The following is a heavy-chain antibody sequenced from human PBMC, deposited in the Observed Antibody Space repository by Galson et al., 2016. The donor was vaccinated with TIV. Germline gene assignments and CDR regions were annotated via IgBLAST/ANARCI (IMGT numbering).Heavy chain of an antibody. V-gene: IGHV1-46*01. CDR3: VGVINSDPAFDS. CDR2: MDPNGGNA. Sequence: SVKVSCKASGFTFTTSYIHWVRQAPGQGLEWMGIMDPNGGNATYAPKFQGRAIMTTDTSTSTASLDLSSLRSEDTATYYCVGVINSDPAFDSWGKGTMVTVSS. D-gene: IGHD3-16*01. J-gene: IGHJ4*02. CDR1: GFTFTTSY.